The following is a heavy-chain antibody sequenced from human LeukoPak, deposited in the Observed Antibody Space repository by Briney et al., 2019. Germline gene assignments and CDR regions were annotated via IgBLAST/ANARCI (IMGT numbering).Heavy chain of an antibody. V-gene: IGHV3-21*01. CDR1: GFTFSSYS. CDR2: ISSSSSYI. CDR3: ERDKTSRYSSSWYGYYYYYYGMDV. Sequence: GGSLRLSCAASGFTFSSYSMNWVRQAPGKGLEWVSSISSSSSYIYYADSVKGRFTISRDNAKNSLYLQMNSLRAEDTAVYYCERDKTSRYSSSWYGYYYYYYGMDVWGQGTTVTVSS. D-gene: IGHD6-13*01. J-gene: IGHJ6*02.